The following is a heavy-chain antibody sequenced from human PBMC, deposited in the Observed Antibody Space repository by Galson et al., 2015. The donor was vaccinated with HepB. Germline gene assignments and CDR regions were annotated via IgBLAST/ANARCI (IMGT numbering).Heavy chain of an antibody. Sequence: ETLSLTCPVSGGSISSYYWSWIRQPPGKGLEWIGYIYYSGSTNYNPSLKSRVTISVDTSKNQFSLKLSSVTAADTAVYYCARDYYGSGSYGYYYYGMDVWGQGTTVTVSS. V-gene: IGHV4-59*01. CDR1: GGSISSYY. D-gene: IGHD3-10*01. CDR3: ARDYYGSGSYGYYYYGMDV. J-gene: IGHJ6*02. CDR2: IYYSGST.